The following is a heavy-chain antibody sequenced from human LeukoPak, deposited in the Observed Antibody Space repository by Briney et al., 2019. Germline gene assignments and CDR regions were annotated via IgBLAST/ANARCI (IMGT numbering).Heavy chain of an antibody. D-gene: IGHD3-10*01. CDR3: ARLGGSGSPPFYYYGMDV. CDR2: IYSGGST. V-gene: IGHV3-53*01. J-gene: IGHJ6*02. Sequence: GSLRLSCAASGFTVSSNYMSWVRQAPGKGLEWVSVIYSGGSTYYADSVKGRFTISRDNSKNTLYLQMNSLRAEDTAVYYCARLGGSGSPPFYYYGMDVWGQGTTVTVSS. CDR1: GFTVSSNY.